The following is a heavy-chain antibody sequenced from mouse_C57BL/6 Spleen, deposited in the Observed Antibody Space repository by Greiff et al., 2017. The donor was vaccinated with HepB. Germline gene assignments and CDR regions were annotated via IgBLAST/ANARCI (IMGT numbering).Heavy chain of an antibody. CDR3: ARKLHGSRGGFAY. J-gene: IGHJ3*01. CDR1: GFSLTSYG. CDR2: IWSGGST. Sequence: VQLVESGPGLVQPSQSLSITCTVSGFSLTSYGVHWVRQSPGKGLEWLGVIWSGGSTDYNAAFISRLSISKDNSKSQVFFKMNSLQADDTAIYYCARKLHGSRGGFAYWGQGTLVTVSA. V-gene: IGHV2-2*01. D-gene: IGHD1-1*01.